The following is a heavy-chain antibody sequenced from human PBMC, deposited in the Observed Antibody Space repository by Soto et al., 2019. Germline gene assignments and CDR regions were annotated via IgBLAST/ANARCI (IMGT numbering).Heavy chain of an antibody. CDR3: AIDPSTQTAAIGVPYYYGIDV. CDR1: GFTFSSYS. CDR2: ISSSSSTI. V-gene: IGHV3-48*02. D-gene: IGHD2-2*02. J-gene: IGHJ6*02. Sequence: GGSLRLSCAASGFTFSSYSMNWVRQAPGKGLEWVSYISSSSSTIYYADSVKGRFTIPRDNAKNSLYLQMNSLRDEDTAVYYSAIDPSTQTAAIGVPYYYGIDVWGQGTTVTVSS.